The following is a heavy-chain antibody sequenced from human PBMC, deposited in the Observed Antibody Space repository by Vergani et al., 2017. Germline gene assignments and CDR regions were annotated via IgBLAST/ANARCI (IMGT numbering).Heavy chain of an antibody. CDR3: AKGTRDFQH. CDR2: ISGSGGST. Sequence: EVQLLESGGGLVQPGGSLRLSCAASGFTFSSFAMGWVRPAPGKGLEWVSTISGSGGSTYYADSVKGRLTISRDNSKNTLYLHMNSLRDEDTALYYCAKGTRDFQHWGQGTLVTVSS. CDR1: GFTFSSFA. J-gene: IGHJ1*01. V-gene: IGHV3-23*01.